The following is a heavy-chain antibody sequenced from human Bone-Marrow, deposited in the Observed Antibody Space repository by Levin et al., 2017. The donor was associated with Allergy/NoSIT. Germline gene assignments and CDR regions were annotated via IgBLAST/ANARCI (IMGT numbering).Heavy chain of an antibody. CDR2: IFYSGST. D-gene: IGHD1-26*01. CDR1: GSSITSYY. Sequence: PSETLSLTCTVSGSSITSYYWSWIRLPPGKGLEWIGYIFYSGSTNSNPSLKSRVIMSLDASKTQFSLKLSSVTAADTAVYYCARGAWVGGTFDHWGQGTLVTVSP. J-gene: IGHJ4*02. V-gene: IGHV4-59*01. CDR3: ARGAWVGGTFDH.